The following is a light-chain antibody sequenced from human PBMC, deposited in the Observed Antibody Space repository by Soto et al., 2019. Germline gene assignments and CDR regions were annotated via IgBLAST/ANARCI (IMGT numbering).Light chain of an antibody. J-gene: IGKJ5*01. Sequence: EIVLTQSPGTLSCSPCERSTLSFRASQTLSNSFIAWYQQKPGKAPKLLIYDTSSRDSGVPARYSGSGSGTDFTLTISRLEPEDFAIFFCQQYGTSVLMFGQGTIVEIK. CDR3: QQYGTSVLM. CDR2: DTS. CDR1: QTLSNSF. V-gene: IGKV3-20*01.